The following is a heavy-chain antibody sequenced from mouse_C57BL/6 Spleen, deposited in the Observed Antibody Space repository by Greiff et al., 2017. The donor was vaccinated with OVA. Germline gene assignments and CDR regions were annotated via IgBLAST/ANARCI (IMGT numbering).Heavy chain of an antibody. CDR2: IWSGGST. J-gene: IGHJ4*01. CDR1: GFSLTSYG. Sequence: VKLVESGPGLVQPSQSLSITCTVSGFSLTSYGVHWVRQSPGKGLEWLGVIWSGGSTDYNAAFISRLSISKDNSKSQVFFKMNSLQADDTSIYYCARNDGYYYAMDYWGQGTSVTVSS. V-gene: IGHV2-2*01. D-gene: IGHD2-3*01. CDR3: ARNDGYYYAMDY.